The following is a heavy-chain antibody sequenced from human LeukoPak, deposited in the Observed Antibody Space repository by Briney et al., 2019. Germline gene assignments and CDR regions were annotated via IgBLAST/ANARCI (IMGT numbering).Heavy chain of an antibody. D-gene: IGHD2-2*01. V-gene: IGHV1-69*13. CDR3: ARVVGYCSSTSCYRPLGYFDY. Sequence: EASVKVSCKASGGTFSSYAISWVRQAPGQGLEWMGGIIPIFGTANYAQKFQGRVTITADESTSTAYMELSSLRSEDTAVYYCARVVGYCSSTSCYRPLGYFDYWGQGTLVTVSS. CDR1: GGTFSSYA. J-gene: IGHJ4*02. CDR2: IIPIFGTA.